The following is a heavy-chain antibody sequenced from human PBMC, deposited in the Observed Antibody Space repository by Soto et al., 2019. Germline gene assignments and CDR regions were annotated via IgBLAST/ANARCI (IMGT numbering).Heavy chain of an antibody. CDR3: ARDPSIEQLVLGY. J-gene: IGHJ4*02. CDR1: GGTFSSYT. CDR2: IIPILGIA. V-gene: IGHV1-69*04. D-gene: IGHD6-6*01. Sequence: SVKVSCKASGGTFSSYTISWVRQAPGQGLEWMGRIIPILGIANYAQKFQGRVTITADKSTSTAYMELSSLRSEDTAVYYCARDPSIEQLVLGYWGQGTLVTVS.